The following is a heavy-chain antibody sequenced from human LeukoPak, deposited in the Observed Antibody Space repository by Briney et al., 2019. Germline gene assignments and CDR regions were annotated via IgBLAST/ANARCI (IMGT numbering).Heavy chain of an antibody. D-gene: IGHD6-6*01. J-gene: IGHJ4*02. CDR3: ARSPSSYYFDY. Sequence: SETLSLTCTVSGGSISSRPYYWGWIRQPPGKGLEWLGSFDYSGSTYYKPSLKSRVTISVDTSKNQFSLKLSSVTAADTAVYYCARSPSSYYFDYWGQGTLVTVSS. CDR2: FDYSGST. CDR1: GGSISSRPYY. V-gene: IGHV4-39*01.